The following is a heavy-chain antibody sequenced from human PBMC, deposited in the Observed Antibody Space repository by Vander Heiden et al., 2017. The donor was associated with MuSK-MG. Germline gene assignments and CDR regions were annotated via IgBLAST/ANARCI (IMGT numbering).Heavy chain of an antibody. V-gene: IGHV3-21*01. CDR2: ISSSSSYI. CDR1: AFTYSSYS. CDR3: ARIAAAGLYFDY. Sequence: VQLVESGGGLVKPGGSLRLSRAASAFTYSSYSMNWVRQAPGKGLEWFSSISSSSSYIYYADAVKGRFTIARDNAKNSLYLQMNSLRAEDTAVYYCARIAAAGLYFDYWGQGTLVTVSS. J-gene: IGHJ4*02. D-gene: IGHD6-13*01.